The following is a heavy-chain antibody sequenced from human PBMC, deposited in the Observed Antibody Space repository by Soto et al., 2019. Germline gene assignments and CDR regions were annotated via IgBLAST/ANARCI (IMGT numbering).Heavy chain of an antibody. CDR3: ARRKASSTTSLSFRAGFDY. J-gene: IGHJ4*02. CDR1: GYSFTNYW. V-gene: IGHV5-51*01. CDR2: IYPGDSDT. D-gene: IGHD2-2*01. Sequence: PGESLKISCKGSGYSFTNYWIGWVRQMPGKGLEWMGLIYPGDSDTRYSPSFEGQVTISADKSISTAYLQWSGLKAWDTAMYYCARRKASSTTSLSFRAGFDYWGQGTLVTVSS.